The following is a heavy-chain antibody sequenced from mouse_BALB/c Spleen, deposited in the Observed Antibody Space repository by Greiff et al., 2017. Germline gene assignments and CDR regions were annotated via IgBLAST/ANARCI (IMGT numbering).Heavy chain of an antibody. CDR3: ASYYYGSSYWYFDV. CDR1: GYSITSDYA. V-gene: IGHV3-2*02. D-gene: IGHD1-1*01. CDR2: ISYSGST. J-gene: IGHJ1*01. Sequence: DVQLQESGPGLVKPSQSLSLTCTVTGYSITSDYAWNWIRQFPGNKLEWMGYISYSGSTSYNPSLKSRISITRDTSKNQFFLQLNSVTTEDTATYYCASYYYGSSYWYFDVWGAGTTVTVSS.